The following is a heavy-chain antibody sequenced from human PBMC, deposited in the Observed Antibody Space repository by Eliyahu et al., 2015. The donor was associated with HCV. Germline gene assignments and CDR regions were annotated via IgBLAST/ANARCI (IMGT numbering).Heavy chain of an antibody. CDR3: ASSSGDPTYYYYYYGMDV. Sequence: EVQLVESGGGLVQPGGSLRLSCAASGFTFXSYXMNWVRQAPGKGXXWVSYIXSSSSTIXYADSVKGRFTISRDNAKNSLYLQMNSLRAEDTAVYYCASSSGDPTYYYYYYGMDVWGQGTTVTVSS. CDR2: IXSSSSTI. V-gene: IGHV3-48*01. D-gene: IGHD2/OR15-2a*01. CDR1: GFTFXSYX. J-gene: IGHJ6*02.